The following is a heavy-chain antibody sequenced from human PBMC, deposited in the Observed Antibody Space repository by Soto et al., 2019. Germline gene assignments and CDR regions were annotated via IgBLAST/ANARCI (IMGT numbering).Heavy chain of an antibody. Sequence: SETLSLTCTVSGGSISSNSYYWGWIRQPPGKGLEWIGSFYYSESTYFNPSLKSRVTISVDTSKNQFSLKLSAVTAADTAVYYCARRSTVTYDYWGQGILVTVSS. V-gene: IGHV4-39*01. CDR2: FYYSEST. D-gene: IGHD4-17*01. CDR1: GGSISSNSYY. CDR3: ARRSTVTYDY. J-gene: IGHJ4*02.